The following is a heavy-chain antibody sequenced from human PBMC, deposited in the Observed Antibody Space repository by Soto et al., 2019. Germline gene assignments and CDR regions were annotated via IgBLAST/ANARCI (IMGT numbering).Heavy chain of an antibody. J-gene: IGHJ6*02. CDR3: AADVNSNSGSYFGGGYYYYGMDV. V-gene: IGHV1-58*01. D-gene: IGHD1-26*01. CDR2: IVVGSGNT. Sequence: SVKVSCEASGFTFTSSAVQWGRQALGERLEWIGWIVVGSGNTNYAQKFQERVTITRDMSTSTAYMELSSLRSEDTDVYYCAADVNSNSGSYFGGGYYYYGMDVWGQGTTVTVSS. CDR1: GFTFTSSA.